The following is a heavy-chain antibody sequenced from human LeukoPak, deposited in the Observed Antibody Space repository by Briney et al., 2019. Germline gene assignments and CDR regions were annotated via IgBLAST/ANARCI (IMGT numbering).Heavy chain of an antibody. CDR2: ISSSGSPI. D-gene: IGHD6-13*01. J-gene: IGHJ4*02. V-gene: IGHV3-11*04. CDR1: GFTFSDYY. Sequence: SGGSLRLSCATSGFTFSDYYMSWIRQAPGKGLEWVSYISSSGSPIYYADSVKGRFTISRDNARNSLYLQMNSLRAEDTAVFYCARGAEGVAATDSNFDYWGQGTLVTVSS. CDR3: ARGAEGVAATDSNFDY.